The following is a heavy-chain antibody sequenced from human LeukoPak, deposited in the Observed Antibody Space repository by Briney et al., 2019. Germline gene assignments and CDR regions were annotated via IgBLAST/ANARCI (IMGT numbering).Heavy chain of an antibody. Sequence: SQTLSLTCAVSGGSLSSGDYSWSWIRQPPGKGLEWIGYIYHSGSTYYNPSLKSRVTISVDRSKNQFSLKLSSVTAADTAVYYCASTIFGVVSHDAFDIWGQGTMVTVSS. V-gene: IGHV4-30-2*01. CDR3: ASTIFGVVSHDAFDI. CDR1: GGSLSSGDYS. J-gene: IGHJ3*02. CDR2: IYHSGST. D-gene: IGHD3-3*01.